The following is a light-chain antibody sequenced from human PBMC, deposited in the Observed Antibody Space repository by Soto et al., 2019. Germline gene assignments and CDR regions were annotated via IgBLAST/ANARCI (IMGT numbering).Light chain of an antibody. CDR1: QSVSSSY. V-gene: IGKV3-20*01. J-gene: IGKJ1*01. Sequence: EIVLTQSPGTLSLSPGERATLSCRASQSVSSSYLAWYQQKPGQAPSLLIYGASTRATGIPDRFSGSGSGTDFTLTISRLEPEDFAVYYCQQYGSSPVMTFGQGTKVEIK. CDR3: QQYGSSPVMT. CDR2: GAS.